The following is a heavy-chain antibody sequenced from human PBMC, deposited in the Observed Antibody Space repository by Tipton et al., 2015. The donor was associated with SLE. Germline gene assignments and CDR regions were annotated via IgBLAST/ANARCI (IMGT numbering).Heavy chain of an antibody. CDR1: GGSFSGYY. Sequence: TLSLTCAVYGGSFSGYYWSWIRQPPGKGLEWIGEINHSGSTNYNPSLKSRVTISVDTSKNQFSLKLSSVTAADTAVYYCARQRRCQSTIFGVVGACRYFDYWGQGTLVTVSS. D-gene: IGHD3-3*01. J-gene: IGHJ4*02. CDR3: ARQRRCQSTIFGVVGACRYFDY. CDR2: INHSGST. V-gene: IGHV4-34*01.